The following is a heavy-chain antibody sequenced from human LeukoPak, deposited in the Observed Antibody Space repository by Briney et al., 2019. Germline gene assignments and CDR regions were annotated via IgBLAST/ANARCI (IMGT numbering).Heavy chain of an antibody. D-gene: IGHD2-21*02. CDR3: ARGSAIRLVTVTRNYFDY. CDR1: GGSFSGYY. Sequence: SETLSLTCAVYGGSFSGYYWSWIRQPPGKGLEWIGEINHSGSTNYNPSLKSRVTISVDTSKNQFSLKLSSVTAADTAVYYCARGSAIRLVTVTRNYFDYWGQGTLVTASS. CDR2: INHSGST. J-gene: IGHJ4*02. V-gene: IGHV4-34*01.